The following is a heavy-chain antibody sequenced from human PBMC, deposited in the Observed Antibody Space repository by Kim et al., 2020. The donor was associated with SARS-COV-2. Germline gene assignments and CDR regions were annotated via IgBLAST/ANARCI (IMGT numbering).Heavy chain of an antibody. CDR2: IDTRGEYT. Sequence: GGSLRLSCAASGFIFNSRAMNWVRQAPGRRPEWVSTIDTRGEYTYYADSVKGRFTISRANSKNTLFLQMNSLRVDDTAIYYCAVGNALDYWGQGTLVTVS. J-gene: IGHJ4*02. CDR1: GFIFNSRA. CDR3: AVGNALDY. V-gene: IGHV3-23*01.